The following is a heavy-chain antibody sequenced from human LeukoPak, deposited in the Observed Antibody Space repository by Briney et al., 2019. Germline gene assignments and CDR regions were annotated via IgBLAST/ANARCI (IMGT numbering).Heavy chain of an antibody. CDR1: GFTFNRYW. CDR3: AKDGPQDSSGWSYFDY. CDR2: ISYDGSNK. D-gene: IGHD6-19*01. V-gene: IGHV3-30*18. Sequence: SGGALRLSCAASGFTFNRYWMSWVRQAPGKGLEWVAVISYDGSNKYYADSVKGRFTISRDNSKNTLYLQMKSLRAEDTAVYYCAKDGPQDSSGWSYFDYWGQGTLVTVSS. J-gene: IGHJ4*02.